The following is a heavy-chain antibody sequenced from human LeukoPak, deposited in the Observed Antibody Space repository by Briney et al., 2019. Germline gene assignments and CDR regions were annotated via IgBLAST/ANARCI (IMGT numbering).Heavy chain of an antibody. Sequence: GGSLRLSCAASGFDFSSNWMHWVRHAPGQGLVWVSRIKGDGISTNYADSVKGRLTISRDIAKNTLYLQMNSLRAEDTGVYYCAKDHYWSIDYWGRGTLVTVSS. CDR2: IKGDGIST. V-gene: IGHV3-74*01. D-gene: IGHD3-3*01. J-gene: IGHJ4*02. CDR1: GFDFSSNW. CDR3: AKDHYWSIDY.